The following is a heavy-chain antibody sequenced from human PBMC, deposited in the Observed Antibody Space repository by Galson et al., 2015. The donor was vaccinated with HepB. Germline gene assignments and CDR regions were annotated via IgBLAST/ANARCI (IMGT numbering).Heavy chain of an antibody. CDR3: TTWGGGGNAFDF. Sequence: SLRLSCAASGFTFNNAWMSWVRQTPGKGLEWVGRIKSKTDGGTTDYAAPVKGRFTISRDDSKNTLYLQINSLKTEDTAVYYCTTWGGGGNAFDFWGQGTMVTVSS. CDR1: GFTFNNAW. J-gene: IGHJ3*01. D-gene: IGHD3-16*01. V-gene: IGHV3-15*01. CDR2: IKSKTDGGTT.